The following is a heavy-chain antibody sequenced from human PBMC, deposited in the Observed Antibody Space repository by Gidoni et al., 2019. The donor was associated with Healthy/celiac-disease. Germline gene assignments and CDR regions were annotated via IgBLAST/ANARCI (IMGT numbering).Heavy chain of an antibody. CDR1: GGSISSSSYY. J-gene: IGHJ5*02. CDR2: IYYSGST. D-gene: IGHD3-3*01. Sequence: QLQLQESGPGLVKPSETLSLTCTVSGGSISSSSYYWGWLRQPPVKGLEWIGSIYYSGSTYYNPSLKSRVTISVDTSKNQFSLKLSSVTAADTAVYYCASYDFPRNWFDPWGQGTLVTVSS. V-gene: IGHV4-39*01. CDR3: ASYDFPRNWFDP.